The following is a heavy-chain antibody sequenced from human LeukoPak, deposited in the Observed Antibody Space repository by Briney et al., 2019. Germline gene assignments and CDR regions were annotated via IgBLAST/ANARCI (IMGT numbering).Heavy chain of an antibody. V-gene: IGHV3-48*01. CDR2: IGISSGNT. Sequence: GGSLRLSCAASGFNFIDYSMNWVRQAPGKGLEWISYIGISSGNTKYADSVKGRFTISRDMARNSLYLQMNSLRVEDTAMYYCARDHRYAFDNWGHGTLVTVSS. CDR3: ARDHRYAFDN. CDR1: GFNFIDYS. J-gene: IGHJ4*01. D-gene: IGHD5-12*01.